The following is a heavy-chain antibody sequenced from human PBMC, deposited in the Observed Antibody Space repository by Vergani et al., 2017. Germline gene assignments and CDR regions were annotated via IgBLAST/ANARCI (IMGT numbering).Heavy chain of an antibody. D-gene: IGHD3-22*01. CDR3: AKDDGYDSSGYYPNFDY. J-gene: IGHJ4*02. V-gene: IGHV3-30*18. Sequence: QVQLVESGGGLVKPGGSLRLSCAASGFTFSDYYMSWIRQAPGKGLEWVAVISYDGSNKYYADSVKGRFTISRDNSKNTLYLQMNSLRAEDTAVYYCAKDDGYDSSGYYPNFDYWGQGTLVTVSS. CDR1: GFTFSDYY. CDR2: ISYDGSNK.